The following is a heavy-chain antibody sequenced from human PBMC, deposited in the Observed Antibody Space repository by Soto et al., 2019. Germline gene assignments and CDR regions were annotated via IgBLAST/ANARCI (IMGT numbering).Heavy chain of an antibody. J-gene: IGHJ4*02. Sequence: QVQLVESGGGVVQPGRSLRLSCAASGFTFSSYGMHWVRQAPGKGLEWVAVISYDGSNKYYADSVKGRFTISRDNSKNTLYLQMNSLRAEDTAVYYCAKDAGILTGTPTHHFDYWGQGTLVTVSS. CDR3: AKDAGILTGTPTHHFDY. D-gene: IGHD3-9*01. CDR1: GFTFSSYG. CDR2: ISYDGSNK. V-gene: IGHV3-30*18.